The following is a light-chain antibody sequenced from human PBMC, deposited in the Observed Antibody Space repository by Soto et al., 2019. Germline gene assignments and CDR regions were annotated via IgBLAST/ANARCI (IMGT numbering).Light chain of an antibody. Sequence: ENVLTQSPGTLSLSPGERATLSCRASQTVSSYLTWYQQRPGQAPRLLIYGASKRATGIPDRYSGSGSGTDFTPTISTLEPEDFALYYCQQYGTSPITYGQGTRLEIK. CDR3: QQYGTSPIT. CDR1: QTVSSY. V-gene: IGKV3-20*01. CDR2: GAS. J-gene: IGKJ5*01.